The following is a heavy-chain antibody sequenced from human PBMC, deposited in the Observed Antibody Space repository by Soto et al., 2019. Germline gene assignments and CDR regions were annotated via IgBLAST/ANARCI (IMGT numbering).Heavy chain of an antibody. J-gene: IGHJ4*02. CDR2: ISSGGEYI. CDR3: ATDPNSSGCGGFFDY. V-gene: IGHV3-21*02. D-gene: IGHD5-12*01. CDR1: GFTFSSYT. Sequence: EVQVVQSGGGLVKPGGSLRLSCAASGFTFSSYTLAWVRQAPGKGLEWVSSISSGGEYIYYAESFKGRIAISRDNARNLLSLQMNSLRADDTAVYFCATDPNSSGCGGFFDYWGQGTLVTVSS.